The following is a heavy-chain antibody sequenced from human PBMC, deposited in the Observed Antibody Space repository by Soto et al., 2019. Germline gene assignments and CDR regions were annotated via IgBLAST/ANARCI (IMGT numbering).Heavy chain of an antibody. V-gene: IGHV1-18*04. Sequence: QVQLVQSGAEVKKPGASVKVSCKASGYTFTSYGISWVRQAPGQGLEWMGWISAYNGNTNYAQKLQGRVTMTTDKSTSTAYMELRSLTSDDTAVYYCARDWGYDSSGYYSDYWGQGTLVTVSS. CDR1: GYTFTSYG. CDR2: ISAYNGNT. CDR3: ARDWGYDSSGYYSDY. D-gene: IGHD3-22*01. J-gene: IGHJ4*02.